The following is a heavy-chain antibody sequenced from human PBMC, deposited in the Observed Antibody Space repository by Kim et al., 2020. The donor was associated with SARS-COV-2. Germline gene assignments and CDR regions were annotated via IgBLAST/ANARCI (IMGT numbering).Heavy chain of an antibody. J-gene: IGHJ3*02. V-gene: IGHV5-10-1*01. CDR2: IDPSDSYT. D-gene: IGHD2-15*01. CDR3: ARHVGPDAFDI. Sequence: GESLKISCKGSGSSFTSYWINWVRRMPGKGLEWMGRIDPSDSYTNYSPSFQGHVTISADKSISTAYLQWSSLKASDTAMYYCARHVGPDAFDIWGQGTMVTVSS. CDR1: GSSFTSYW.